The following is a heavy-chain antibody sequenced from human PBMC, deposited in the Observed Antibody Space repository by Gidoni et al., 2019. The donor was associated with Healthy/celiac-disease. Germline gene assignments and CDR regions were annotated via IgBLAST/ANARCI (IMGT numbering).Heavy chain of an antibody. CDR1: GGSISSSTYY. V-gene: IGHV4-39*01. CDR2: IYYSGST. D-gene: IGHD3-22*01. J-gene: IGHJ5*02. CDR3: ARPVDYYDSSGYHFDP. Sequence: QLQLPESGPGLVKPSETLSLTCTVSGGSISSSTYYWGWIRQPPGKGLEWIGSIYYSGSTYYNPSLKSRVTISVDTSKNQFSLKLSSVTAADTAVYYCARPVDYYDSSGYHFDPWGQGTLVTVSS.